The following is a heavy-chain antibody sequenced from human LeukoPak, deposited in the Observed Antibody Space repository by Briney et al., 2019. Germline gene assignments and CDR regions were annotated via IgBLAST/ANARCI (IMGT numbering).Heavy chain of an antibody. CDR2: ITSSGSAI. D-gene: IGHD3-22*01. Sequence: GGSLRLSCAASGFTFSSYEMNWVRQAPGKGLEWVSYITSSGSAIYYADSVKGRFTISRDNAKNSLFLQMNSLRAEDTAVYYCARAHFYDSSAYDYWGQGTLVTVSS. V-gene: IGHV3-48*03. CDR3: ARAHFYDSSAYDY. J-gene: IGHJ4*02. CDR1: GFTFSSYE.